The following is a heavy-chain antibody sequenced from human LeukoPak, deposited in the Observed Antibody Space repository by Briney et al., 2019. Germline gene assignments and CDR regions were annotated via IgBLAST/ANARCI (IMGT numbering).Heavy chain of an antibody. J-gene: IGHJ3*02. V-gene: IGHV4-39*07. CDR1: GGSISSSFYY. CDR3: ARDGRDDILTGYPGDAFDI. CDR2: IYYSGST. Sequence: SETLTLTCTVSGGSISSSFYYWDWIRQPPGKGLEWIGNIYYSGSTYYNPSLKSRVTISVDTSKNQFSLKLSSVTAADTAVYYCARDGRDDILTGYPGDAFDIWGQGTMVTVSS. D-gene: IGHD3-9*01.